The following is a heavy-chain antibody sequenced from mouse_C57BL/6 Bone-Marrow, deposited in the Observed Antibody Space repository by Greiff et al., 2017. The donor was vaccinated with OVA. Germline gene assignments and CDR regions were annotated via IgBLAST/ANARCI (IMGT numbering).Heavy chain of an antibody. CDR3: ARESRSGYYAMDY. D-gene: IGHD3-1*01. CDR2: INYDGSST. CDR1: GFTFSDYY. Sequence: EVQRVESEGGLVQPGSSMKLSCTASGFTFSDYYMAWVRQVPEKGLEWVANINYDGSSTYYLDSLKSRFIISRDNAKNILYLQMSSLKSEDTATYYCARESRSGYYAMDYWGQGTSVTVSS. J-gene: IGHJ4*01. V-gene: IGHV5-16*01.